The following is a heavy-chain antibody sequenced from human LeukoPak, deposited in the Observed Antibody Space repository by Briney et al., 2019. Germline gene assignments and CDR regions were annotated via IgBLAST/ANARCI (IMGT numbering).Heavy chain of an antibody. CDR3: TRDRIVGPWDPPSID. J-gene: IGHJ4*02. CDR2: IRSKAYGGTT. Sequence: PGGSLRLSCTASGFTFGDYAMSWFRQAPGKGLEWVGFIRSKAYGGTTEYAASVKGRFTISRDDSKSIAYLQMNSLKTEDTAVYYCTRDRIVGPWDPPSIDWGQGTLVTVSS. V-gene: IGHV3-49*03. CDR1: GFTFGDYA. D-gene: IGHD1-26*01.